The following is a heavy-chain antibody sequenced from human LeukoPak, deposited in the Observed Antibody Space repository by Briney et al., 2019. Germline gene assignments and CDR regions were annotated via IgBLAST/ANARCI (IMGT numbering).Heavy chain of an antibody. CDR2: IYYSGST. CDR3: ARRIIGTSGYYYYYMDV. CDR1: GGSISTPIYH. V-gene: IGHV4-39*01. Sequence: SETLSLTCTVSGGSISTPIYHWGWIRQPPGKGLEWIGSIYYSGSTYYNPSLKSRVTISVDTSKNQLSLKLNSVTAADTAVYYCARRIIGTSGYYYYYMDVWGKGTTVTVSS. J-gene: IGHJ6*03. D-gene: IGHD3-10*01.